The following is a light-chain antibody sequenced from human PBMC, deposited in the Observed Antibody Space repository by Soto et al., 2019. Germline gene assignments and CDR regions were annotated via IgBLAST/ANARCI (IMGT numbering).Light chain of an antibody. Sequence: QSALTQPASVSGSPGQSITISCTGTSSDVGIYNLVSWYQQHPGKAPKLMIYEVSKRPSGVSNRFSGSKSGNTASLTISGLQAEDEADYYCCSYAGSSTFFYVFGTGTKLTVL. CDR1: SSDVGIYNL. CDR2: EVS. J-gene: IGLJ1*01. CDR3: CSYAGSSTFFYV. V-gene: IGLV2-23*02.